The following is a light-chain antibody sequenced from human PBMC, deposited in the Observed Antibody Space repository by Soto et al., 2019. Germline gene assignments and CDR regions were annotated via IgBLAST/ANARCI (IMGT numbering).Light chain of an antibody. J-gene: IGKJ3*01. CDR2: GVS. Sequence: EIVMTQSPGTLSVSPGERATLSCRASQSFSVNLAWYQQIPGQAPRLLIYGVSTRATGIPARFSGSESGTEFTLTISSLQSEDFAVYYCQQYNDWPFTFGPGTKVDIK. CDR3: QQYNDWPFT. V-gene: IGKV3-15*01. CDR1: QSFSVN.